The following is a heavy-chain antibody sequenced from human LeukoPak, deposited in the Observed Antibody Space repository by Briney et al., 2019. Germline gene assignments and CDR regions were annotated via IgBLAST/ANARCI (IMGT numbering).Heavy chain of an antibody. V-gene: IGHV1-58*01. D-gene: IGHD3-3*01. Sequence: ASVNVSCKASGFTFTSSAVQWVRQARGQRLEWIGWIVVGSGNTNYAQKFQERVTITRDMSTSTAYMELSGLRSEDMAVYYCAAGTNDFWSGYSHWGQGTLVTVSS. J-gene: IGHJ4*02. CDR3: AAGTNDFWSGYSH. CDR1: GFTFTSSA. CDR2: IVVGSGNT.